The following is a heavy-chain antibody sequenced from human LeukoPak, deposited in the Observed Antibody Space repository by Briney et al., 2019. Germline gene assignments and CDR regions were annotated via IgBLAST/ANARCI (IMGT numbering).Heavy chain of an antibody. CDR2: ISSSSSYI. CDR3: ARDRIAVAYFDY. J-gene: IGHJ4*02. D-gene: IGHD6-19*01. Sequence: GGSLRLSCAASGFTFSSYAMSWVRQAPGKGLEWVSSISSSSSYIYYTDSVKGRFTISRDNAKNSLYLQMNSLRAEDTAVYYCARDRIAVAYFDYWGQGTLVTVSS. V-gene: IGHV3-21*01. CDR1: GFTFSSYA.